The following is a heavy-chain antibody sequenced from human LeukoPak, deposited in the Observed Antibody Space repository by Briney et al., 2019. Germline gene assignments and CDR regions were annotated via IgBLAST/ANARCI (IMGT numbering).Heavy chain of an antibody. CDR1: GGSVSSGNYY. V-gene: IGHV4-61*01. CDR2: IYYSGST. J-gene: IGHJ4*02. CDR3: ARDPSGYFNY. D-gene: IGHD3-22*01. Sequence: SETLSLTCTVSGGSVSSGNYYWSWIRQPPGKGLDWIGYIYYSGSTNYNPSLKSRVTISVDTSKNQFSLRLSSVAAADTAVYYCARDPSGYFNYWGQGTLATVSS.